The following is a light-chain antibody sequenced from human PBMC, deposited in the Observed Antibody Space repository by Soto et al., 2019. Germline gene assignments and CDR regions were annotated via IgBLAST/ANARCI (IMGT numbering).Light chain of an antibody. CDR1: QSVSSSY. J-gene: IGKJ1*01. V-gene: IGKV3-20*01. CDR3: QQYGSSPPRT. Sequence: EIVLTQSPGPLSLSPGERATLSCRARQSVSSSYLPWHQQKPGQAPRLHNYGAPSRATSIPDRFSGSGSGTDFTLTISRLEPDDFAVYYCQQYGSSPPRTFGQGTKVDIK. CDR2: GAP.